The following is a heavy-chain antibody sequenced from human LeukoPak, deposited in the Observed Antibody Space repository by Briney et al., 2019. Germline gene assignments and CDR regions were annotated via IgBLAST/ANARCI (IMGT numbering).Heavy chain of an antibody. D-gene: IGHD5-12*01. CDR2: ISSSSSYI. V-gene: IGHV3-21*01. Sequence: GGSLGLSCAASGFTFSSYSMNWVRQAPGKGLEWVSSISSSSSYIYYADSVKGRFTISRDNAKNSLYLQMNSLRAEDTAVYYCARGTSGCDYRFDPWGQGTLVTVSS. CDR1: GFTFSSYS. J-gene: IGHJ5*02. CDR3: ARGTSGCDYRFDP.